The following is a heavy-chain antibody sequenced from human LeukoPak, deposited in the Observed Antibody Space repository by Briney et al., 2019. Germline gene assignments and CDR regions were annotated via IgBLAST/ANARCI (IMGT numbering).Heavy chain of an antibody. Sequence: QPGGSLRLSCAASGFTFGDHYMDWVRQSPGKGLEWVGRTKNKANSYTTEYAASVKGRFIISRDASKNSLYLQMNSLKTEDTAVYYCARGSDYYSSGTSYGMDVWGQGTTVTVSS. CDR3: ARGSDYYSSGTSYGMDV. J-gene: IGHJ6*02. V-gene: IGHV3-72*01. CDR1: GFTFGDHY. D-gene: IGHD3-10*01. CDR2: TKNKANSYTT.